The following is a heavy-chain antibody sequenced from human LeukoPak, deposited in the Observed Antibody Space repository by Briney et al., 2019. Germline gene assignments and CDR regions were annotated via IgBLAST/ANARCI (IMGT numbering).Heavy chain of an antibody. CDR2: ISGSGGST. D-gene: IGHD5-18*01. CDR1: XSXX. Sequence: XSXXMSWXRXAPXKGLEWVSAISGSGGSTYYADSVKGRFTISRDNSKNTLYLQMNSLRAEDTAVYYCAKETRYSYGYYFDYWGQGTLVTVSS. J-gene: IGHJ4*02. CDR3: AKETRYSYGYYFDY. V-gene: IGHV3-23*01.